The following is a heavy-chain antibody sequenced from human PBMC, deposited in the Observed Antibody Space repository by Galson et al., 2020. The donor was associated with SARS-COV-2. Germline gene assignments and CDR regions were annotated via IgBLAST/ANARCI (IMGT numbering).Heavy chain of an antibody. CDR3: ARPYSNGGLNALDI. J-gene: IGHJ3*02. V-gene: IGHV5-51*01. D-gene: IGHD6-19*01. CDR1: GYDFSAYW. Sequence: GESLKISCKGFGYDFSAYWIGWVRQMPGKGLEWMGIIYPGTSYTRYSPSFQGQVTISVDKSINTAYLQWSSLKASDTAKYFCARPYSNGGLNALDIWGQGTVVTVSS. CDR2: IYPGTSYT.